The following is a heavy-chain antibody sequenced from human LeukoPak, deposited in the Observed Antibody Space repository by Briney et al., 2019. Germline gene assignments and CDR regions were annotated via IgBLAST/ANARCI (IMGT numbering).Heavy chain of an antibody. D-gene: IGHD3-22*01. V-gene: IGHV3-15*01. Sequence: TGGSLRLSCAASGXTFSSYSMNWVRQAPGKGPEWVGRIKSKTDGGTTDYAAPVKGRFTISRDDSKNTLYLQMNSLKTEDTAVYYCTTLDYYDSSGPDAFDIWGQGTMVTVSS. CDR2: IKSKTDGGTT. CDR3: TTLDYYDSSGPDAFDI. J-gene: IGHJ3*02. CDR1: GXTFSSYS.